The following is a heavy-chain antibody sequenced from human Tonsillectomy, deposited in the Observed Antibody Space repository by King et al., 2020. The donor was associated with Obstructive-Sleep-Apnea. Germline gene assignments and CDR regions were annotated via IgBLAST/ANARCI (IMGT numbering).Heavy chain of an antibody. CDR3: AKSPGYCSGGSCYSEYYYGMDV. V-gene: IGHV1-2*04. CDR1: GYTFTGYY. J-gene: IGHJ6*02. D-gene: IGHD2-15*01. CDR2: INPNSGGT. Sequence: QLVQSGAEVKKPGASVKVSCKASGYTFTGYYMHWVRQAPGQGLEWMGGINPNSGGTNYAQKFQGWVTMTRHTSINTASMELSRLRSDDTAVYYCAKSPGYCSGGSCYSEYYYGMDVWGQGTTVTVSS.